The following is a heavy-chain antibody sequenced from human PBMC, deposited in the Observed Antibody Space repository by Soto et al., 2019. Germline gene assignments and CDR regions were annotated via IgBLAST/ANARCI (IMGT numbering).Heavy chain of an antibody. CDR3: AIHYSSGFSNWFDL. D-gene: IGHD6-19*01. CDR2: IYYSGST. J-gene: IGHJ5*02. V-gene: IGHV4-39*01. CDR1: GGSINISSYF. Sequence: SETLSLTCSVSGGSINISSYFWGWVRQPPGKGLEWIGSIYYSGSTYYNPSLRSRVTISVDTSKNQFSLKLSSVTAADTAVFYCAIHYSSGFSNWFDLWGQGTXVT.